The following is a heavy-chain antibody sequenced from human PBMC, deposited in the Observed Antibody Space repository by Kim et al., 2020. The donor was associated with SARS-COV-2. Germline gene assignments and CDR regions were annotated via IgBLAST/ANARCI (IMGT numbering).Heavy chain of an antibody. CDR2: IGTAGDT. CDR3: ARGAGYCSSTSCPPYYYYGMDV. J-gene: IGHJ6*02. CDR1: GFTFSSYD. Sequence: GGSLRLSCAASGFTFSSYDMHWVRQATGKGLEWVSAIGTAGDTYYPGSVKGRFTISRENAKNSLYLQMNSLRAGDTAVYYCARGAGYCSSTSCPPYYYYGMDVWGQGTTVTVSS. V-gene: IGHV3-13*01. D-gene: IGHD2-2*01.